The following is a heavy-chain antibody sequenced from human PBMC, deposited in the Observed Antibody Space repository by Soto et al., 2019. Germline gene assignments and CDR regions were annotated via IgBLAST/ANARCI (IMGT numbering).Heavy chain of an antibody. Sequence: ASVKVSCKASGGTFNSFSIDWVRQAPGQGLEWMGGIIPMSGRPNYAQKFQGRVTFSADKSTNTVYMEVSSLTYEDTAVYYCTRRGRQSANWFDPWGQGTLVT. CDR2: IIPMSGRP. CDR3: TRRGRQSANWFDP. J-gene: IGHJ5*02. CDR1: GGTFNSFS. V-gene: IGHV1-69*06.